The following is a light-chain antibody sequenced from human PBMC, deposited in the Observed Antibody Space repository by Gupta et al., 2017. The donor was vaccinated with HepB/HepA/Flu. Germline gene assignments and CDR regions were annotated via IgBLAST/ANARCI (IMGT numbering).Light chain of an antibody. Sequence: QSALTQPSSASGSPGQSVTISCTGTISDIGVYKYVSWYQQHPGKAPRLMIYEVYKRPSGVPDRFSGSKSGNTASLTVSGLQAEDEADYYCSSHADSIYVLFGGGTKLTVL. CDR3: SSHADSIYVL. J-gene: IGLJ2*01. CDR2: EVY. V-gene: IGLV2-8*01. CDR1: ISDIGVYKY.